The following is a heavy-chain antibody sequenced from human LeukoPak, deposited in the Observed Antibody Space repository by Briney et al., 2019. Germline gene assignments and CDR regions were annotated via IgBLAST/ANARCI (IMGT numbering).Heavy chain of an antibody. D-gene: IGHD6-13*01. V-gene: IGHV3-73*01. CDR2: IRSKGKNYAT. Sequence: GGSLRLSCAASGFTFSDSAMHWVRQVSGKGLEWVGRIRSKGKNYATEYAASVKGRFTISRDDSMNTAYLQMNSLKTEDTAMYYCARQASGYTRSWYSDYYYYYMDVWGKGTTVTVSS. J-gene: IGHJ6*03. CDR1: GFTFSDSA. CDR3: ARQASGYTRSWYSDYYYYYMDV.